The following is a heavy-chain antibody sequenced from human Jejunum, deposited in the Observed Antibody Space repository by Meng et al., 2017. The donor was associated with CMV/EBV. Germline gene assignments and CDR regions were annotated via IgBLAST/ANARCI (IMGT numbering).Heavy chain of an antibody. CDR3: AKQKDGSSWFMGY. CDR1: GITFSSCG. J-gene: IGHJ4*02. Sequence: WAASGITFSSCGMFWVRQAPGKGLEWVAVITFDGNNNYYADSVKGRFTISRDNSKNTLYLQLNNLRVEDTAVYYCAKQKDGSSWFMGYWGQGTLVTVSS. V-gene: IGHV3-30*18. CDR2: ITFDGNNN. D-gene: IGHD6-13*01.